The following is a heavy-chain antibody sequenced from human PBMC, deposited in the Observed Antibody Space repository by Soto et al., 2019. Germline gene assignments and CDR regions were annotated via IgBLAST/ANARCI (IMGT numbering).Heavy chain of an antibody. J-gene: IGHJ4*02. CDR2: ISSSSSYI. V-gene: IGHV3-21*01. CDR3: ARDLRSAGPH. D-gene: IGHD6-13*01. CDR1: GFTFSSYS. Sequence: PGWSLRLSCAASGFTFSSYSMNWFRQAPGKGLEWVSSISSSSSYIYYADSVKGRFTISRDNAKNSLCLQMNSLRAEDTAVYYCARDLRSAGPHWGQGTLVTVSS.